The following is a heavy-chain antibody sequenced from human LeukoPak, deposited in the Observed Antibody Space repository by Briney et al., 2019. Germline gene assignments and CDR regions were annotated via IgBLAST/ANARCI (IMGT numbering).Heavy chain of an antibody. Sequence: SGTLSLTCAVYGGSFSGYYWSWIRQPPGKGLEWIGEINHSGSTNYSPSLKSRVTISVDTSKNQFSLKVSSVTAADAAVYYCARMYSGSYFNWFDPWGQGTLVTVSS. CDR2: INHSGST. CDR3: ARMYSGSYFNWFDP. CDR1: GGSFSGYY. V-gene: IGHV4-34*01. J-gene: IGHJ5*02. D-gene: IGHD1-26*01.